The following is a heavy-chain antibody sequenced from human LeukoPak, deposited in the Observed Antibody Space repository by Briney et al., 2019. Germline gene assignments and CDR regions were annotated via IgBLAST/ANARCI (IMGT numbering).Heavy chain of an antibody. J-gene: IGHJ5*02. Sequence: GGSLRLSCAASGFTFSSYWMSWVRQAPGKGLEWVANIKQDGSEKYYVDSVKGRFTISRDNAKNSLYLQMNSLRAEDTAVYYCAREKGTYYDFWSGSYWFDPWGQGTLVTVSS. CDR3: AREKGTYYDFWSGSYWFDP. CDR2: IKQDGSEK. CDR1: GFTFSSYW. V-gene: IGHV3-7*01. D-gene: IGHD3-3*01.